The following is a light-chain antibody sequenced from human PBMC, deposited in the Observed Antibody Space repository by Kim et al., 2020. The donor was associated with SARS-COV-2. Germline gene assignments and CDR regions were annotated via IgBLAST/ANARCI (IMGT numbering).Light chain of an antibody. CDR3: QQYKKWPLT. J-gene: IGKJ4*01. CDR2: GAS. CDR1: QSVGTD. Sequence: IAMTQSPATLSVSPGERVTLSCRASQSVGTDLAWYQQKPDQAPRLLLYGASTRATGMSARFRGSGSGTEFTLTISSLQSEDFAVYYCQQYKKWPLTFGGGTKVDIK. V-gene: IGKV3-15*01.